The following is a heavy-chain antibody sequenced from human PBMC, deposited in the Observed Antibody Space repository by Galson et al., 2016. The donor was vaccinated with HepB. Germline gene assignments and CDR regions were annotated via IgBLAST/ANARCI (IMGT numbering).Heavy chain of an antibody. V-gene: IGHV3-74*01. CDR3: ARDWSEIDYDVLTANYYYYHYGIEV. Sequence: SLRLSCAASGFTFSSYWMHWVRQAPGRGLVWVSRISSDGSTTDYADSVKGRFTISRDNVKNTVYLQMNSLRAEDTAVYYCARDWSEIDYDVLTANYYYYHYGIEVWGQGTTVTVSS. CDR2: ISSDGSTT. CDR1: GFTFSSYW. D-gene: IGHD3-9*01. J-gene: IGHJ6*02.